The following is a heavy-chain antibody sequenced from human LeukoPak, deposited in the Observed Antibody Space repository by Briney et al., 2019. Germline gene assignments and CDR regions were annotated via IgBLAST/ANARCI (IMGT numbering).Heavy chain of an antibody. Sequence: GASVKVSCKASGYTFTSYGISWVRQAPGQGLEWMGWISAYNGNTNYAQKFQGRVAMTRDTSISTAYLELGSLRSDDTAVYFCARARWQLVPYFDSWGQGTLVTVSS. J-gene: IGHJ4*02. V-gene: IGHV1-18*01. CDR1: GYTFTSYG. D-gene: IGHD6-6*01. CDR3: ARARWQLVPYFDS. CDR2: ISAYNGNT.